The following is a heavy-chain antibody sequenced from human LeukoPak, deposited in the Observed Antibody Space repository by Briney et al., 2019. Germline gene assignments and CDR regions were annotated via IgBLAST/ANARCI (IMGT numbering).Heavy chain of an antibody. CDR2: ISSSSSYI. CDR1: GFTFSSYS. CDR3: ARDVYYYDSSGYYGRT. J-gene: IGHJ4*02. Sequence: GGSLRLSCAASGFTFSSYSMNWVRQAPGKGLEWVSSISSSSSYIYYADSVKGRFTISRDNAENSLYLQMNSLRAEDTAVYYCARDVYYYDSSGYYGRTWGQGTLVTVSS. D-gene: IGHD3-22*01. V-gene: IGHV3-21*01.